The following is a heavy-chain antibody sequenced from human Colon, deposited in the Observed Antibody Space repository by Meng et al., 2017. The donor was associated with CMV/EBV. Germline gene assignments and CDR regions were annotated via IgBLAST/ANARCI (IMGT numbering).Heavy chain of an antibody. D-gene: IGHD1-7*01. V-gene: IGHV1-18*01. CDR2: ISGYHGNT. Sequence: KSSGYTFTTYGISWVRQAPGHGLEWMGWISGYHGNTNYAQKVEDRLTLTTDTYTSTAYMELRSLNSDDTAVYYCVRDMTGNTEPFDYWGQGTLVTVSS. J-gene: IGHJ4*02. CDR3: VRDMTGNTEPFDY. CDR1: GYTFTTYG.